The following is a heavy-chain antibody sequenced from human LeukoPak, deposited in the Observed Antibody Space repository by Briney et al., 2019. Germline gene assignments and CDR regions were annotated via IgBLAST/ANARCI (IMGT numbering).Heavy chain of an antibody. J-gene: IGHJ4*02. D-gene: IGHD3-16*01. CDR3: VRDYRGKYDY. CDR1: GGSISSSSYY. CDR2: IYYSGST. V-gene: IGHV4-39*07. Sequence: PSETLSLTCTVSGGSISSSSYYWGWIRQPPGKGLEWIGSIYYSGSTYYNPSLKSRVTISVDTSKNQFSLKLSSVTAADTAVYYCVRDYRGKYDYWGQGTLVTVSS.